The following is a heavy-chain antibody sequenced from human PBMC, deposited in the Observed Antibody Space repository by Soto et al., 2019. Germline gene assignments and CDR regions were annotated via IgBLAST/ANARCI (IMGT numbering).Heavy chain of an antibody. Sequence: PSETLSLTCAVYGGSFSGYYWSWIRQPPGKGLEWIGEINHSGSTNYNPSLKSRVTISVDTSKNQFSLKLSSVTAADTAVYYCASLPAMPLYYYYYGMDVWGQGTTVTVS. D-gene: IGHD2-2*01. V-gene: IGHV4-34*01. CDR3: ASLPAMPLYYYYYGMDV. J-gene: IGHJ6*02. CDR2: INHSGST. CDR1: GGSFSGYY.